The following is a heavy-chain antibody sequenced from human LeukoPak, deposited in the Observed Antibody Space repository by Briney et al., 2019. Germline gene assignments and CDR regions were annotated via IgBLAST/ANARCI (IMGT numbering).Heavy chain of an antibody. J-gene: IGHJ4*02. D-gene: IGHD5-24*01. CDR3: ARYDVDMATNN. Sequence: SETLSLTCTVSGGSISSHYWTWLRQPPGKGLEWIGYIYYRGGTNYTPSLQSRVTISVDTSKNQFSLKVTSVTAADTAVYCCARYDVDMATNNWGQGTLVTVSS. V-gene: IGHV4-59*11. CDR2: IYYRGGT. CDR1: GGSISSHY.